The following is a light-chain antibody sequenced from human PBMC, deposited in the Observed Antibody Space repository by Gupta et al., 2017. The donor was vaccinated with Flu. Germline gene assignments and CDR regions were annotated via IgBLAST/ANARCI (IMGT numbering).Light chain of an antibody. V-gene: IGLV2-11*01. CDR3: CSYTGTYTSRV. CDR1: SSDVGGYNH. Sequence: QSALTQPRSVSGSPGQSVTIPCTGTSSDVGGYNHVSWYQQHPGKAPKLMIYDVSQRPSGVPDRFSASKSSSTAYLTISGLQAEDEADYYCCSYTGTYTSRVFGGGTKLTV. CDR2: DVS. J-gene: IGLJ3*02.